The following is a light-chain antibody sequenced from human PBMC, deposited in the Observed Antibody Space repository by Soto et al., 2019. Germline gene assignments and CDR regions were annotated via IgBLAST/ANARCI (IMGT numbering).Light chain of an antibody. CDR2: NNT. CDR1: TSNIGAGFD. Sequence: QSVLTQPPSVSEAPGQTVTISCSGSTSNIGAGFDVHWYQQLPGTAPKLVLYNNTAPPSGVPDRFSGSRSGSSASLAITGLQAEDEADYYCPTYDGGVDGSVFGTGTKLTVL. V-gene: IGLV1-40*01. J-gene: IGLJ1*01. CDR3: PTYDGGVDGSV.